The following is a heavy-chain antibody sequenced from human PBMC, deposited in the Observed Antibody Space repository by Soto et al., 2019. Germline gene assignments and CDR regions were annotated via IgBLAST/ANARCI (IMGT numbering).Heavy chain of an antibody. CDR3: ARGTWVRSAFDI. J-gene: IGHJ3*02. V-gene: IGHV4-34*01. CDR1: GGSFSGYY. D-gene: IGHD3-10*01. Sequence: QVQLQQWGAGLLKPSETLSLTCAVYGGSFSGYYWSWIRQPPGKGLEWIGEINHNGSTNYNPSLKSRVTISVDTSKNQFSLKLSSVTAADTAVYYCARGTWVRSAFDIWGQGTMVTVSS. CDR2: INHNGST.